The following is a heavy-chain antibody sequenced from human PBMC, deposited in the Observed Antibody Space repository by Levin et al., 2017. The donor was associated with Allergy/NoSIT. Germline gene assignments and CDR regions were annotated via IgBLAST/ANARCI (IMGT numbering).Heavy chain of an antibody. D-gene: IGHD2-15*01. Sequence: QPGGSLRLSCTSSGFIFSSYWMSWVRQAPGKGLEWVANINQDGREKFYVESVKGRFSISRDNAKNSLFLEMNSLRAEDTATYFCARDYPVYCDGGSCYSEYWGRGTLVTVAS. CDR3: ARDYPVYCDGGSCYSEY. CDR2: INQDGREK. V-gene: IGHV3-7*03. J-gene: IGHJ4*02. CDR1: GFIFSSYW.